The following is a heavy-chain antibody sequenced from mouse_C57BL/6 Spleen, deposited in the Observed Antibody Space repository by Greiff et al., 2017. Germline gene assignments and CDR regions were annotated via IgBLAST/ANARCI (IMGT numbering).Heavy chain of an antibody. J-gene: IGHJ2*01. CDR2: ILPGSGST. CDR1: GYTFTGYW. V-gene: IGHV1-9*01. CDR3: ARRGIYYYGSSYIDFVS. D-gene: IGHD1-1*01. Sequence: QVQLKESGAELMKPGASVKLSCKATGYTFTGYWIEWVKQRPGHGLEWIGEILPGSGSTNYNEKFKGKATFTADTSSNTAYMQLSSLTTEDSAIYYCARRGIYYYGSSYIDFVSCGEGTTLTVSS.